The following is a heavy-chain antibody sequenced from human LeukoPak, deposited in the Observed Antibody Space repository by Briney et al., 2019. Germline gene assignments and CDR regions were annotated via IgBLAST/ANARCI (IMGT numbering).Heavy chain of an antibody. D-gene: IGHD6-6*01. CDR1: GFTFDDYA. CDR3: AKSQREAARGDYFDY. V-gene: IGHV3-43*02. Sequence: PGGSLRLSCAASGFTFDDYAMHWVRQAPGKGVEGVSLISGDGGSTYYADSVKGRFTISRDNSKNSLYLQMNSLRTEDTALYYCAKSQREAARGDYFDYWGQGTLVTVSS. J-gene: IGHJ4*02. CDR2: ISGDGGST.